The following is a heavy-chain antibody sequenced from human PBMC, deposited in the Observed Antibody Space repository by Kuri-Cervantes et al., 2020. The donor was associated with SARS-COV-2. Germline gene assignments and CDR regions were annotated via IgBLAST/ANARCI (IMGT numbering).Heavy chain of an antibody. CDR1: EFTFSSYV. Sequence: GESLKISCAASEFTFSSYVMTWVRQAPGKGLEWVSGISGSGGRTYYADSVKGRFTISRDNSKNTLYLEMNSLRAEDTAVYYCARDPTAHYDFWTGYYGNNWFDPWGQGTLVTVSS. J-gene: IGHJ5*02. V-gene: IGHV3-23*01. CDR3: ARDPTAHYDFWTGYYGNNWFDP. CDR2: ISGSGGRT. D-gene: IGHD3-3*01.